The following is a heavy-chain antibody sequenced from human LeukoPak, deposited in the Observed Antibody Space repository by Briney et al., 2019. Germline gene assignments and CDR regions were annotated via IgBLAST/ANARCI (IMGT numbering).Heavy chain of an antibody. J-gene: IGHJ6*04. Sequence: PGGSLRLSCAASGFTVSSNYMSWVRQAPGKGLEWVSGINWNGVSTGYADSVKGRFTISRDNAKKSMYLQMNSLRAEDTALYYCARDLASSDVWGKGTTVTVSS. CDR2: INWNGVST. CDR3: ARDLASSDV. CDR1: GFTVSSNY. V-gene: IGHV3-20*04. D-gene: IGHD3-16*01.